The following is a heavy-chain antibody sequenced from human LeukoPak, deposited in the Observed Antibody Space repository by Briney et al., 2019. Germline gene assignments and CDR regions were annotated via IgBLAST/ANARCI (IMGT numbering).Heavy chain of an antibody. CDR1: GFMFSTYW. V-gene: IGHV3-7*01. CDR3: VSGFGVVIPSRGGN. Sequence: GGSLRPSCAASGFMFSTYWMSWVRQAPGKGLEWVANIKQDGSEKYYVDSVKGRFTISRDDAKNSLYLQMNSLRAEVTAVYYCVSGFGVVIPSRGGNWGQGTLVTVSS. D-gene: IGHD3-3*01. CDR2: IKQDGSEK. J-gene: IGHJ4*02.